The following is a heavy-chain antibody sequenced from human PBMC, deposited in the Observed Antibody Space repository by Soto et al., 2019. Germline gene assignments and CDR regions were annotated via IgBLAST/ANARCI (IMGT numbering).Heavy chain of an antibody. Sequence: LRLSCAASGFTFSSYGMHWVRQAPGKGLEWVAVIWYDGSNKYYADSVKGRFTISRDNSKNTLYLQMNSLRAEDTAVYYCARDRGGWRDYYYYYGMDVWGQGTTVTVSS. D-gene: IGHD6-19*01. CDR2: IWYDGSNK. V-gene: IGHV3-33*01. J-gene: IGHJ6*02. CDR1: GFTFSSYG. CDR3: ARDRGGWRDYYYYYGMDV.